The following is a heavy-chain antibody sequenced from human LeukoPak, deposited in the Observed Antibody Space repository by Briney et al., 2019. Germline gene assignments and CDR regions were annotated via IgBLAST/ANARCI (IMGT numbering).Heavy chain of an antibody. CDR3: ARGLRVWVTAIRRGNWFDP. CDR2: INHSGST. Sequence: SETLSLTCTVSGGSISSSTYFWGWIRQPPGKGLEWIGEINHSGSTNYNPSLKSRVTISVDTSKNQFSLKLSSVTAADTAVYYCARGLRVWVTAIRRGNWFDPWGQGTLVTVSS. V-gene: IGHV4-39*07. D-gene: IGHD2-21*02. J-gene: IGHJ5*02. CDR1: GGSISSSTYF.